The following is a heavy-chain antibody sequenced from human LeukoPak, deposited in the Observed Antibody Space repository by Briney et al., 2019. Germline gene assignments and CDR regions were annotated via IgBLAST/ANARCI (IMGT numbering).Heavy chain of an antibody. CDR1: GFTFSSYW. CDR3: ARDCSSTSCYRSGLDP. Sequence: GGSLRLSCAASGFTFSSYWMHWVRQAPGKGLVWVSRINNDGSSTNYADSVKGRFTISRDNTKNTLYLQMNSLRAEDTAVYYRARDCSSTSCYRSGLDPWGQGTLVTVSS. CDR2: INNDGSST. J-gene: IGHJ5*02. V-gene: IGHV3-74*01. D-gene: IGHD2-2*01.